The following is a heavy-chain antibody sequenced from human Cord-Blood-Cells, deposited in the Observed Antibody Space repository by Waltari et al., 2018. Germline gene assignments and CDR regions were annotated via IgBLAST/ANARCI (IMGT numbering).Heavy chain of an antibody. J-gene: IGHJ1*01. Sequence: EVQLLESGGGLVQPGGSLRLSCAASGFTFSSYAMSWVRQAPGKGLEWVSAISGSGGSTYYADSVKGRFTSSRDNSKNTLYLQMNSRRAEDTSVYYCAKDRAAAGKAEYFQHWGQGTLVTVSS. CDR1: GFTFSSYA. CDR3: AKDRAAAGKAEYFQH. D-gene: IGHD6-13*01. V-gene: IGHV3-23*01. CDR2: ISGSGGST.